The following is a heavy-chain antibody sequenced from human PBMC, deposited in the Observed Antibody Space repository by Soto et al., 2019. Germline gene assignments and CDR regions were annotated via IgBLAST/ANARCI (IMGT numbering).Heavy chain of an antibody. V-gene: IGHV5-51*01. CDR2: IYPGDSDT. CDR3: ATRSGYYAFDI. CDR1: GYSFVSYW. Sequence: PGESLKISCKGSGYSFVSYWIGWVRQMPGKGLEWMGIIYPGDSDTRYSPSFQGQVAISADKSISTAYLQWSSLKASDTSIYYCATRSGYYAFDIWGQGTMVTVSS. J-gene: IGHJ3*02. D-gene: IGHD3-22*01.